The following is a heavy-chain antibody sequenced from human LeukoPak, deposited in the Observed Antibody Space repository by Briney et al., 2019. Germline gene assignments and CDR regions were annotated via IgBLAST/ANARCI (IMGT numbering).Heavy chain of an antibody. D-gene: IGHD1-26*01. V-gene: IGHV4-39*07. CDR2: IYHSGST. CDR3: ARVGSGSYGYFDY. J-gene: IGHJ4*02. CDR1: GGSISSSSYY. Sequence: SETLSLTCTVSGGSISSSSYYWGWIRQPPGKGLEWIGEIYHSGSTNYNPSLKSRVTISVDKSKNQFSLKLSSVTAADTAVYYCARVGSGSYGYFDYWGQGTLVTVSS.